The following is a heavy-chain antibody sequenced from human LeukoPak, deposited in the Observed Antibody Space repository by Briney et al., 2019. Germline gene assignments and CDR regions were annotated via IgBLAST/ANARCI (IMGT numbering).Heavy chain of an antibody. J-gene: IGHJ6*03. V-gene: IGHV4-59*13. CDR3: ARSSKTYYMDV. CDR2: IYYSGST. CDR1: GGSFSGYY. Sequence: SETLSLTCAVYGGSFSGYYWTWIRQPPGKGLEWVGYIYYSGSTHYNSSLKSRVSISIDTSNNQFSLQLNSVTAADTAVYYCARSSKTYYMDVWGRGTTVTVSS.